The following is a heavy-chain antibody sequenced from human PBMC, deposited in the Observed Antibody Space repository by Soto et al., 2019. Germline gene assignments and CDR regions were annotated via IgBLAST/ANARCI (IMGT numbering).Heavy chain of an antibody. J-gene: IGHJ4*02. V-gene: IGHV4-30-4*01. CDR3: ARETYYYDSSGYYAVDY. D-gene: IGHD3-22*01. CDR1: GGSISSGDYY. Sequence: SETLSLTCTVSGGSISSGDYYWSWIRQPPGKGLEWIGYIYYSGSTYYNPSLKSRVTISVDTSKNQFSLKLSSVTAADTAVYYCARETYYYDSSGYYAVDYWGQGTLVTVSS. CDR2: IYYSGST.